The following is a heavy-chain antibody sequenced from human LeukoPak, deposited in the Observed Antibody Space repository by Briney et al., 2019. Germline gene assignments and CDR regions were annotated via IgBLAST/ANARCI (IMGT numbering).Heavy chain of an antibody. CDR1: GYTFTSYY. CDR2: INPSGGST. J-gene: IGHJ2*01. V-gene: IGHV1-46*01. D-gene: IGHD6-6*01. CDR3: ARDRKQLALGDWYFDL. Sequence: ASVKVSCKASGYTFTSYYMHWVRQAPGQGLEWMGIINPSGGSTSYAQKFQGRVTMTRDTSTSTVYMELSSLRSEDTAVYYRARDRKQLALGDWYFDLWGRGTLVTVSS.